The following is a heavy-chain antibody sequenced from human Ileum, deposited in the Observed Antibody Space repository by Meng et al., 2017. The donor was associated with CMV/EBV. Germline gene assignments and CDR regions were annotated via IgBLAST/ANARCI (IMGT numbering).Heavy chain of an antibody. CDR3: ARGGRGNYYFYLVMDV. CDR1: EFTFSDYS. CDR2: ISSRSNSI. V-gene: IGHV3-48*04. Sequence: GESLKISCAASEFTFSDYSMNWVRQAPGKGLEWVSYISSRSNSIYYADSVKGRFTISRDNTKNSLSLQMNSLRAEDTAVYYCARGGRGNYYFYLVMDVWGQGTTVTVSS. J-gene: IGHJ6*02. D-gene: IGHD3-16*01.